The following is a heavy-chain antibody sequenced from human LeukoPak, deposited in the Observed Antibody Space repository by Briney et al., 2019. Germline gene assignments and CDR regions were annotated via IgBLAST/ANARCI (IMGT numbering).Heavy chain of an antibody. Sequence: SETLSLTCSVSGYSMSSGYYWGWIRQPPGKGLEWIGYIYYSGSTNYNPSLKSRVTISVDTSKNQFSPKLSSVTAADTAVYYCARGGGWYSSSQNWFDPWGQGTLVTVSS. CDR1: GYSMSSGYY. D-gene: IGHD6-6*01. CDR3: ARGGGWYSSSQNWFDP. V-gene: IGHV4-61*01. J-gene: IGHJ5*02. CDR2: IYYSGST.